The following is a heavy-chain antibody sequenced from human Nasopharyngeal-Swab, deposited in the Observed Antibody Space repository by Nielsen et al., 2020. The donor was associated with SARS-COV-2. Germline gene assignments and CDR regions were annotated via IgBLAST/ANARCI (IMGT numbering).Heavy chain of an antibody. CDR1: SGSFSGLY. CDR2: IHHSGST. V-gene: IGHV4-34*01. Sequence: SETMSPTCALYSGSFSGLYWSCISQLPGKGLEWIGEIHHSGSTNYNRSLKSRVTISVDPSTNQFSLKLSSVTAADTAVYYCARTYGGNYEYFQHWGQGTLVTVSS. CDR3: ARTYGGNYEYFQH. D-gene: IGHD4-23*01. J-gene: IGHJ1*01.